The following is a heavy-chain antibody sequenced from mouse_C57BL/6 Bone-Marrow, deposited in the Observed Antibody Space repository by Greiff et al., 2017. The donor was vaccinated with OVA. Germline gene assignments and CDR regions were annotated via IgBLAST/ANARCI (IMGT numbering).Heavy chain of an antibody. D-gene: IGHD1-1*01. CDR3: ARGGYYGSSLAY. V-gene: IGHV1-19*01. CDR2: INPYNGGT. Sequence: VQLQQSGPVLVKPGASVKMSCKASGYTFTDYYMNWVKQSHGKSLEWIGVINPYNGGTSYNQKFKGKATLTVDKSSSTAYMELNSLTSEDSAVYYCARGGYYGSSLAYWGRGTLVTVSA. CDR1: GYTFTDYY. J-gene: IGHJ3*01.